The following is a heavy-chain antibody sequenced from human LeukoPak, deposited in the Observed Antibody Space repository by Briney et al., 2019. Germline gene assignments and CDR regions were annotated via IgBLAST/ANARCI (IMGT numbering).Heavy chain of an antibody. CDR3: ARDPYSRTANWFDP. J-gene: IGHJ5*02. CDR1: GFTFSSYG. Sequence: GGSLRLSCAASGFTFSSYGMHWVRQAPGMGLEWVAVIWYDGSNKYYADSVKGRFTISRDNSKNTLYLQMNSLRAEDTAVYYCARDPYSRTANWFDPWGQGTLVTVSS. D-gene: IGHD6-13*01. V-gene: IGHV3-33*01. CDR2: IWYDGSNK.